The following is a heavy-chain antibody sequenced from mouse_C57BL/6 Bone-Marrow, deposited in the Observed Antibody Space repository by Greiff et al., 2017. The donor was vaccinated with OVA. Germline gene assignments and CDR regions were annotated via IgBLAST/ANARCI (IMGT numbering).Heavy chain of an antibody. Sequence: QVQLKQSGAELVRPGASVTLSCKASGYTFTDYEMHWVKQTPVHGLEWIGAIDPETGGTAYNQKFKGKAILTADKSSSTAYMELRSLTSEDSAVYYCTRDDYESFAYWGQGTLVTVSA. D-gene: IGHD2-4*01. CDR1: GYTFTDYE. CDR2: IDPETGGT. V-gene: IGHV1-15*01. CDR3: TRDDYESFAY. J-gene: IGHJ3*01.